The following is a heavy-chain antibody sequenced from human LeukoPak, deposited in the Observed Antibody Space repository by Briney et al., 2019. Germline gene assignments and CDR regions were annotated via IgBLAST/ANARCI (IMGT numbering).Heavy chain of an antibody. CDR1: GFTFSDHY. CDR3: ARGGNSAFDI. CDR2: TRNKANSYTT. V-gene: IGHV3-72*01. J-gene: IGHJ3*02. Sequence: GGSLRLSCAASGFTFSDHYMDWVRQAPGKGLEWVGRTRNKANSYTTEYAASVKGRFTISRDDSKNSLYLQMNSLKTEDTAVYYCARGGNSAFDIWGQGTMVTVSS. D-gene: IGHD4-23*01.